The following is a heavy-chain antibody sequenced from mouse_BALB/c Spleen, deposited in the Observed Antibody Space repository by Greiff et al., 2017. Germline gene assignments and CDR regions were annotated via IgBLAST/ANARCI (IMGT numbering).Heavy chain of an antibody. CDR2: IYPGDGDT. V-gene: IGHV1-82*01. CDR1: GYAFSSSW. D-gene: IGHD2-2*01. CDR3: ARGFYYGYDAPFAY. J-gene: IGHJ3*01. Sequence: QVQLQQSGPELVKPGASVKISCKASGYAFSSSWMNWVKQRPGQGLEWIGRIYPGDGDTNYNGKFKGKATLTADKSSSTAYMQLSSLTSVDSAVYFCARGFYYGYDAPFAYWGQGTLVTVSA.